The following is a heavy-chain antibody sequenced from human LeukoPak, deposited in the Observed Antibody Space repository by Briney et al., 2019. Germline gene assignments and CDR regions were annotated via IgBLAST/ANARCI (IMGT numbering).Heavy chain of an antibody. CDR1: GFTCGTYS. J-gene: IGHJ3*02. D-gene: IGHD3-10*01. Sequence: PGGSVRLSCAASGFTCGTYSMNWVRQAPGKGLEWVAYISRSVDTIYYADSVKGRFTISRDHAKNSIYLQMNSLRAEDTAVYYCARGPYGSSGTPDAFDIWGQGTMVTVSS. CDR3: ARGPYGSSGTPDAFDI. CDR2: ISRSVDTI. V-gene: IGHV3-48*01.